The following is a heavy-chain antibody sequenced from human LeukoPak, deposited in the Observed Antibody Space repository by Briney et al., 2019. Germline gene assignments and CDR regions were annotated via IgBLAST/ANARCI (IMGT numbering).Heavy chain of an antibody. CDR2: IYHSGST. J-gene: IGHJ4*02. D-gene: IGHD4/OR15-4a*01. Sequence: SETLSLTCAVYGYSISSGYYWGWIRQPPGKRLEWIGRIYHSGSTYYNPSLKSRVTISVDTSKTQFSLKLSSVTAADTAVYYCARQNRANCNYFDYWGQGTLVTVSS. CDR1: GYSISSGYY. CDR3: ARQNRANCNYFDY. V-gene: IGHV4-38-2*01.